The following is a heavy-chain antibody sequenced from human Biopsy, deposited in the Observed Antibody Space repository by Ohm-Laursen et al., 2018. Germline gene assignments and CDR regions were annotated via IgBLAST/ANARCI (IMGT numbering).Heavy chain of an antibody. CDR3: ATKLTGYFHH. CDR2: NIPILGTG. D-gene: IGHD3-9*01. J-gene: IGHJ1*01. V-gene: IGHV1-69*06. CDR1: GGTFSNYG. Sequence: ASVKVSCKGPGGTFSNYGVNWVRQAPGQGLEWLGGNIPILGTGNYAQKFQDRVTVAADTSTSTATMELRSLRSDDTAVYYCATKLTGYFHHWGQGTLVTVSA.